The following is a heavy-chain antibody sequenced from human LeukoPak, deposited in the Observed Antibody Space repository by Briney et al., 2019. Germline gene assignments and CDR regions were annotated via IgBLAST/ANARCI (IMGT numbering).Heavy chain of an antibody. V-gene: IGHV1-69*13. D-gene: IGHD2-21*02. Sequence: LVKVSCKASGGTFSSYAISWVRQAPGQGLEWMGGIIPIFGTANYAQKFQGRVTITADESTSTAYMELSSLRSEDTAVYYCARSHIVVVTAILHYYYGMDVWGQGTTVTVSS. J-gene: IGHJ6*02. CDR2: IIPIFGTA. CDR1: GGTFSSYA. CDR3: ARSHIVVVTAILHYYYGMDV.